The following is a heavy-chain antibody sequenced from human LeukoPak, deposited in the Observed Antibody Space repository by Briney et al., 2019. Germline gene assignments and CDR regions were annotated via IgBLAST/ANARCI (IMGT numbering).Heavy chain of an antibody. CDR1: GFTFGDYA. V-gene: IGHV3-49*04. D-gene: IGHD3-9*01. J-gene: IGHJ4*02. Sequence: GGSLRLSCTASGFTFGDYAMSWVRQAPGKGLEWVGFIRSKAYGGTTEYAASVKGRFTISRDDSKSIAYLQMNSLKTEDTAVYYCTSDILTGYPFDYWGQGTLVTVSS. CDR2: IRSKAYGGTT. CDR3: TSDILTGYPFDY.